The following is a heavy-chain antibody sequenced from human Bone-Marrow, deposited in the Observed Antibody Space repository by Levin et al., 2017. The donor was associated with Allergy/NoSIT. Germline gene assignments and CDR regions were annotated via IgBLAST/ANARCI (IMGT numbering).Heavy chain of an antibody. D-gene: IGHD2-2*01. Sequence: GGSLRLSCAASGFTFSSYAMSWVRQAPGKGLEWVSAISGSGGSTYYADSVKGRFTISRDNSKNTLYLQMNSLRAEDTAVYYCARLNAKYCSSTSCQEPMLEIVEVIWFDPWGQGTLVTVSS. CDR3: ARLNAKYCSSTSCQEPMLEIVEVIWFDP. CDR2: ISGSGGST. V-gene: IGHV3-23*01. CDR1: GFTFSSYA. J-gene: IGHJ5*02.